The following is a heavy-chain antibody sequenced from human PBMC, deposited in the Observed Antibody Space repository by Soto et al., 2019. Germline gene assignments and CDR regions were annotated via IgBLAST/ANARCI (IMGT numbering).Heavy chain of an antibody. Sequence: QVQLVQSGAEVKKPGASVKVSCKASGYTFTSYGISWVRQAPGQGLEWMGWISAYNGNTNYAQKLQGRVTMTTDTSTSTAYMELRRLGSDDTAVYYCARVRWSSTSCVRALWFDPWGQGTLVTVSS. CDR1: GYTFTSYG. J-gene: IGHJ5*02. D-gene: IGHD2-2*01. CDR2: ISAYNGNT. V-gene: IGHV1-18*04. CDR3: ARVRWSSTSCVRALWFDP.